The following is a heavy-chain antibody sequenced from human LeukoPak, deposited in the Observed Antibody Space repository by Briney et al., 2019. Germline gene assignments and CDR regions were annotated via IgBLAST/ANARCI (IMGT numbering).Heavy chain of an antibody. V-gene: IGHV4-34*01. CDR3: ARGRLRIDY. D-gene: IGHD4-17*01. CDR1: GGSFSGYY. Sequence: SETLSLTCAVYGGSFSGYYWSWIRQPPGKGLEWIGEINHSGSTNYNPSLKSRVTISVDTSKNQFSLKLSSVTAADTAVYYCARGRLRIDYWGQGTLVTVSS. J-gene: IGHJ4*02. CDR2: INHSGST.